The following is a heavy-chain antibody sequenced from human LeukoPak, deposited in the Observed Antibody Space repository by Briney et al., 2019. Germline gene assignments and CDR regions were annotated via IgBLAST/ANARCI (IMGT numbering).Heavy chain of an antibody. CDR2: INPNNGGT. Sequence: ASVKVSCKASGYTFTGYYMHWVRQAPGQGLEWMGWINPNNGGTNYAQKFQGRVTMTRDTSISTAYMELSRLRSDDTAVYYRARVSGSSWYFDYFDYWGQGTLVTVSS. CDR3: ARVSGSSWYFDYFDY. J-gene: IGHJ4*02. D-gene: IGHD6-13*01. V-gene: IGHV1-2*02. CDR1: GYTFTGYY.